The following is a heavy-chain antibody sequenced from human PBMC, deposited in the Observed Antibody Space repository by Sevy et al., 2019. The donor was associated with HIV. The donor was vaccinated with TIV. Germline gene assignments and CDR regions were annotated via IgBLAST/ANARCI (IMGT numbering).Heavy chain of an antibody. V-gene: IGHV4-59*01. CDR2: IYYSGST. J-gene: IGHJ4*02. CDR3: ARGPWFGELAPDY. D-gene: IGHD3-10*01. CDR1: GGSISSYY. Sequence: SETLSLACTVSGGSISSYYWSWIRRPPGKGLEWIGYIYYSGSTNYNPSLKSRVTISVDTSKNQFSLKLSSVTAADTAVYYSARGPWFGELAPDYWGQGTLVTVSS.